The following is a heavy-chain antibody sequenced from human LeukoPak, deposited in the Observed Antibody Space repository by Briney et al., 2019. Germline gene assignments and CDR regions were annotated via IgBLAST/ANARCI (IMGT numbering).Heavy chain of an antibody. CDR2: ISGSGGST. D-gene: IGHD6-13*01. CDR3: AKSLGSWTGDYFDY. V-gene: IGHV3-23*01. CDR1: GFTFSSYS. Sequence: GGSLRLSCAASGFTFSSYSMNWVRQAPGKGLEWVSAISGSGGSTYYADSVKGRFTISRDNSKNTLYLQMNSLRAEDTAVYYCAKSLGSWTGDYFDYWGQGTLVTVSS. J-gene: IGHJ4*02.